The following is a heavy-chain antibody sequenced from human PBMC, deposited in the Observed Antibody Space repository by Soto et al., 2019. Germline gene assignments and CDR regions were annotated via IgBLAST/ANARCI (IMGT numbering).Heavy chain of an antibody. CDR2: IIPILGIA. CDR3: AIPHYDSSGYKIYAFDI. CDR1: GGTFSSYT. D-gene: IGHD3-22*01. V-gene: IGHV1-69*02. J-gene: IGHJ3*02. Sequence: ASVKVSCKASGGTFSSYTISWVRQAPGQGLEWMGRIIPILGIANYAQKFQGRVTITADKSTSTAYMELSSLRSEDTAVYYCAIPHYDSSGYKIYAFDIWGQGTMVTVSS.